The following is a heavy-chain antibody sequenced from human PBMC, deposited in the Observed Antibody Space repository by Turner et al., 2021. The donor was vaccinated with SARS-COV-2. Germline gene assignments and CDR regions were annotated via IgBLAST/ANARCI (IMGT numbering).Heavy chain of an antibody. CDR2: FNPSGGGT. D-gene: IGHD4-17*01. CDR3: ARDPRVPAVTNVNDAFDI. Sequence: QVPLVQSGAETKKPGASVKLSCRTSGYTFSNYYIHWVRQAPGQGLEWMGIFNPSGGGTSYAQNFQGRLTMTSDTSTSTVYMELSSLGSEDTAVYYCARDPRVPAVTNVNDAFDIWGQGTMVTVSS. J-gene: IGHJ3*02. CDR1: GYTFSNYY. V-gene: IGHV1-46*01.